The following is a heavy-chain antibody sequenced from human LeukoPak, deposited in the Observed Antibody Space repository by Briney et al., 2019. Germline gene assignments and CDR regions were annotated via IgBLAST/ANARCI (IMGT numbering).Heavy chain of an antibody. CDR3: AKQRWELPLYYFDY. Sequence: GGSLRLSCAASGFTFNTYAMRWVRQAPGKGLEWVSTITPSGGATVYTSSVKGRFTISRDNSRNTLYLQMNSLRAEDTAVYYCAKQRWELPLYYFDYWGQGTLVTVSS. J-gene: IGHJ4*02. V-gene: IGHV3-23*01. D-gene: IGHD1-26*01. CDR1: GFTFNTYA. CDR2: ITPSGGAT.